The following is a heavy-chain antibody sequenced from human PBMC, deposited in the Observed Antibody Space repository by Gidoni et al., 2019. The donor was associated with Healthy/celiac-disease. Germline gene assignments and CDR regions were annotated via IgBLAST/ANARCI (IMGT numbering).Heavy chain of an antibody. CDR1: GFTFSSYS. J-gene: IGHJ4*02. V-gene: IGHV3-21*01. CDR3: ASEDYYDSSGYQKKGAVFDY. D-gene: IGHD3-22*01. Sequence: VESGGGLVKPGGSLRLSCAASGFTFSSYSMHWVRQAPGKGLEWVSSISSSSSYIYYADSVKGRFTISRDNAKNSLYLQMNSLRAEDTAVYYCASEDYYDSSGYQKKGAVFDYWGQGTLVTVSS. CDR2: ISSSSSYI.